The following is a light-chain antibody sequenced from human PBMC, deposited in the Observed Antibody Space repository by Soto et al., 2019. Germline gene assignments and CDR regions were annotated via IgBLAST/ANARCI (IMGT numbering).Light chain of an antibody. J-gene: IGLJ1*01. CDR2: EVS. CDR1: SSDVGGYNY. Sequence: QSALTLPASVSGSPGQSITISCTGTSSDVGGYNYVSWYQQHPGKAPKLMIYEVSNRPSGVSNRFSGSKSGNTASLTISGLQAEDEADYYCSSYTSSSTLAYVFGTGTKLTVL. CDR3: SSYTSSSTLAYV. V-gene: IGLV2-14*01.